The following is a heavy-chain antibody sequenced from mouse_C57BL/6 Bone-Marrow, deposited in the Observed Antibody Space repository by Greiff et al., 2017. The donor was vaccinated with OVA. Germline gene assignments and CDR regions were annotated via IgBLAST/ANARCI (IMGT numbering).Heavy chain of an antibody. CDR3: ARHYFDY. CDR2: ISNGGGST. CDR1: GFTFSDYY. Sequence: EVQLVESGGGLVQPGGSLKLSCAASGFTFSDYYMYWVRQTPEKRLEWVAYISNGGGSTYYPDTVKGRFTISRDNAKNTLYLQMSRLKSEDTAMYYCARHYFDYWGQGTSVTVSS. J-gene: IGHJ4*01. V-gene: IGHV5-12*01.